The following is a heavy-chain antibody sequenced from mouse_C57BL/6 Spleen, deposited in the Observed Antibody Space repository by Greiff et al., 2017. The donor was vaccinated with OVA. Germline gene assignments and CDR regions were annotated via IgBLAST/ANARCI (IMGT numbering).Heavy chain of an antibody. CDR3: ARGGYYEDWYFDV. J-gene: IGHJ1*03. D-gene: IGHD2-3*01. CDR2: IYPGSGST. CDR1: GYTFTSYW. V-gene: IGHV1-55*01. Sequence: QVQLQQPGAELVKPGASVKMSCKASGYTFTSYWITWVKQRPGQGLEWIGDIYPGSGSTNYNEKFKSKATLTVDTSSSTAYLQLSSLTSEYSAVYYCARGGYYEDWYFDVWGTGTTVTVSS.